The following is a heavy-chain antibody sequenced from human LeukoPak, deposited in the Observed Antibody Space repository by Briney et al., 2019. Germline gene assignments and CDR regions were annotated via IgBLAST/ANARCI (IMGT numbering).Heavy chain of an antibody. CDR2: MNPNSGNT. J-gene: IGHJ5*02. CDR1: GYTFSTYD. V-gene: IGHV1-8*01. Sequence: ASVKVSCKASGYTFSTYDINWVRQATGQGLEWMGWMNPNSGNTGYAQKFQGRVTMSRDTSTTTAYMELSGLRSNDTAVYFCATGPRNDPWGQGTLVTVSS. CDR3: ATGPRNDP. D-gene: IGHD1-14*01.